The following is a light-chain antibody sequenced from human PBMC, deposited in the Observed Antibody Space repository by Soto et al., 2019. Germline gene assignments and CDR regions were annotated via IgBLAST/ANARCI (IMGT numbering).Light chain of an antibody. V-gene: IGKV1-39*01. CDR2: AAS. CDR3: QQCYSSPRT. Sequence: DIQMTQSPSTLSASVGDRVTITCRASQSISTYLNWYQQKLGRAPTLLIYAASSLQSGVPSRFSGGGSGTDFTPTISSLQPEDFAMYFCQQCYSSPRTFGQGTKVEIK. CDR1: QSISTY. J-gene: IGKJ1*01.